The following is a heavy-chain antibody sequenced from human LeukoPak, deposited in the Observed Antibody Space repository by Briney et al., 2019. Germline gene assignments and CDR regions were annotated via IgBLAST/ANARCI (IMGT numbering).Heavy chain of an antibody. D-gene: IGHD3-10*01. CDR2: ISYDGSNK. V-gene: IGHV3-30*18. J-gene: IGHJ4*02. CDR1: GFTFSSYG. Sequence: GGSLRLSCAASGFTFSSYGMHWVRQAPGKGLEWVAVISYDGSNKYYADSVKGRFTISRDNSKNTLYLQMNSLRAEDTAVYYCAKVEWYYGSGSYSSYYFDYWGQGTLVTVSS. CDR3: AKVEWYYGSGSYSSYYFDY.